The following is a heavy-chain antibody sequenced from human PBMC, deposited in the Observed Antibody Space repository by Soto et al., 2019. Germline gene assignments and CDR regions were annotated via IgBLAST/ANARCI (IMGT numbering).Heavy chain of an antibody. J-gene: IGHJ4*02. D-gene: IGHD3-22*01. CDR2: IDPSDSQT. CDR1: GYSFAGYW. CDR3: ARQIYDSDTGPNFQYYFDS. V-gene: IGHV5-10-1*01. Sequence: GESLKISCKGSGYSFAGYWITWVRQRPGKGLEWMGRIDPSDSQTYYSPSFRGHVTISVTKSITTVFLQWSSLRASDTAMYYCARQIYDSDTGPNFQYYFDSWGQGTPVTVPS.